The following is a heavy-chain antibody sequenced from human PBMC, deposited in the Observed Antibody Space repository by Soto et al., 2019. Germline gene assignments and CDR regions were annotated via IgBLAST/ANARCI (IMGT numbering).Heavy chain of an antibody. CDR3: ARPYSGERYFDY. J-gene: IGHJ4*02. D-gene: IGHD2-15*01. CDR2: IYYSGST. Sequence: QVQLQESGPGLVKPSETLSLTCTVSGGSVSSGSYYWSWIRQPPGKGLEWIGYIYYSGSTNYNPSLKRRVSRSVDPSKHQFSLKLSSVTAADTAVYYCARPYSGERYFDYWGQGTLVTVSS. V-gene: IGHV4-61*01. CDR1: GGSVSSGSYY.